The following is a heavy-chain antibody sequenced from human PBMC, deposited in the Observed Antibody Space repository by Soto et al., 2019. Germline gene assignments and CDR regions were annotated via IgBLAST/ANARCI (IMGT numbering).Heavy chain of an antibody. CDR1: GYSFTSYW. Sequence: EVQLVQSGAEVKKPGEPLKLSCKGSGYSFTSYWIGWLRQMPGKGLEWMGIIYPGDSDTRYSPSFQGQVSISADKSISTAYLQWSSLKASDTAMYYCAGTYGVSQQLGRAPCDYWGQGTLVTVSS. CDR2: IYPGDSDT. V-gene: IGHV5-51*03. D-gene: IGHD6-13*01. CDR3: AGTYGVSQQLGRAPCDY. J-gene: IGHJ4*02.